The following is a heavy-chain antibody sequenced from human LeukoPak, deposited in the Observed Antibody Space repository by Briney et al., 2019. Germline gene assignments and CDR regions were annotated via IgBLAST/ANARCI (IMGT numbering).Heavy chain of an antibody. V-gene: IGHV1-2*02. D-gene: IGHD3-9*01. J-gene: IGHJ4*02. CDR3: AITIVRYPGQFDY. CDR1: GYTFTGYY. CDR2: INPNSGGT. Sequence: GASVKVSCKASGYTFTGYYMHWVRQAPGQGLEWMGWINPNSGGTNYAQKFQGRVTMTEDTSTDTAYMELSSLRSEDTAVYYCAITIVRYPGQFDYWGQGTLVTVSS.